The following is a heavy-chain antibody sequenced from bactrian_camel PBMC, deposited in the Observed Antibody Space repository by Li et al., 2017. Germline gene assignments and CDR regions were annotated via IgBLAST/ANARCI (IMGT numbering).Heavy chain of an antibody. CDR2: LDVGGNI. CDR3: AARSRMPCSYYYLEWHYNY. J-gene: IGHJ4*01. V-gene: IGHV3S1*01. CDR1: PLGPKTYEWRLNTHC. Sequence: HVQLVESGGDSVQQGGSLRLSCAASPLGPKTYEWRLNTHCMAWFRQAPGKGREGVAALDVGGNINYAQLAKGRATISKDKAKNTLYLQMNALVPEDTAMYYCAARSRMPCSYYYLEWHYNYRGQGTQVTVS. D-gene: IGHD2*01.